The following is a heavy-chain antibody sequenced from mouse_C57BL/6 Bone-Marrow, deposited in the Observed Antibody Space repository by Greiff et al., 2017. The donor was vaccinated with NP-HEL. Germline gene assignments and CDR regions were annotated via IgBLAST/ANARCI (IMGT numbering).Heavy chain of an antibody. V-gene: IGHV1-50*01. Sequence: VQLQQSGAELVKPGASVKLSCKASGYTFTSYWMQWVKQRPGQGLEWIGEIDPSDSYTNYNQKFKGKATLTVDTSSSTAYMQLSSLTSEDSAVYYCARDDYGTKSYWYFDVWGTGTTVTVSS. CDR1: GYTFTSYW. J-gene: IGHJ1*03. CDR2: IDPSDSYT. D-gene: IGHD1-1*01. CDR3: ARDDYGTKSYWYFDV.